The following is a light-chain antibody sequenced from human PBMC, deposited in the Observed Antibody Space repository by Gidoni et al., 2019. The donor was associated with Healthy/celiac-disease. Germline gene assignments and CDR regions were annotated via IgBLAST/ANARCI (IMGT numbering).Light chain of an antibody. CDR1: QRVSSY. J-gene: IGKJ4*01. V-gene: IGKV3-11*01. Sequence: EIVLTQSPATLSLSPGERATPSCRASQRVSSYLAWYQQKPGQAPRLLIYDASNRATGIPARFSGSGSGTDFTRPSSSLEPEDFAVYYCQQRSNWPPLTFGGGTKVEIK. CDR3: QQRSNWPPLT. CDR2: DAS.